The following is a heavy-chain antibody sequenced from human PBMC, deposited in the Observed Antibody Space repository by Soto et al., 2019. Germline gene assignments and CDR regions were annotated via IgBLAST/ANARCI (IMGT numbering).Heavy chain of an antibody. D-gene: IGHD3-22*01. CDR3: VRRDLISGYYYEVYYGMDV. Sequence: HPGGSLRLSCAASGFTFSSYAMHWVRQAPGKGLEWVAVISYDGSNKYYADSVKGRFTISRDNSKNTLYLQMNSLRAEDTAVYYCVRRDLISGYYYEVYYGMDVWGQGTTVTVSS. V-gene: IGHV3-30-3*01. CDR1: GFTFSSYA. CDR2: ISYDGSNK. J-gene: IGHJ6*02.